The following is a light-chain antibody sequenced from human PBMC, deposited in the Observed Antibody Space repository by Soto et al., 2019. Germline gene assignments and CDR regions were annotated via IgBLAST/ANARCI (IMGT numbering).Light chain of an antibody. CDR1: SSDVGSYNL. V-gene: IGLV2-23*02. CDR3: CSYAGSSTFFYV. CDR2: EVS. J-gene: IGLJ1*01. Sequence: QSALTQPASESGSPGQSITISCTGTSSDVGSYNLVSWYQQHPGKAPKLMIYEVSKRPSGVSNRFSGSKSGNTASLTISGLQAEDEADYYCCSYAGSSTFFYVFGTGTKVTVL.